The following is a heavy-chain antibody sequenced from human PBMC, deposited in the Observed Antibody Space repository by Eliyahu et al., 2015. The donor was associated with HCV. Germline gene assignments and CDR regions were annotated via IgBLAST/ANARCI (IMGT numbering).Heavy chain of an antibody. J-gene: IGHJ2*01. V-gene: IGHV4-34*01. Sequence: QVQLQQWGAGLLEPSXTLSLTCAVYGGSFSGDYWSWXRQPPGKGLEWIGEINHSGNTNFNPSLKSRVTISVDTSKNQFSLELTSVTAADTAVYYCAKNNRDALRGLLWYFDLWGRGTLVTVSS. CDR2: INHSGNT. CDR3: AKNNRDALRGLLWYFDL. CDR1: GGSFSGDY. D-gene: IGHD1/OR15-1a*01.